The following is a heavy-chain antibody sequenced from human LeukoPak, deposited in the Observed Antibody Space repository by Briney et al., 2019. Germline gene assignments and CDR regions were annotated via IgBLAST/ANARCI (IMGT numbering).Heavy chain of an antibody. J-gene: IGHJ5*02. CDR2: INPNSGAT. CDR3: ARGLWDDYDQTRFLNWFDP. V-gene: IGHV1-2*02. Sequence: ASVKVSCKASGHTFTAYYMHWVRQAPGQALEWMGWINPNSGATNYVQKFQGRFTLTRDTFISTAYMELTRLTSDDTAVYYCARGLWDDYDQTRFLNWFDPWGQGTLVTVSS. CDR1: GHTFTAYY. D-gene: IGHD4-17*01.